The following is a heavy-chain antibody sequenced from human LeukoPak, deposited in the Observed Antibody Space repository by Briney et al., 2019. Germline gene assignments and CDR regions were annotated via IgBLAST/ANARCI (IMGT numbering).Heavy chain of an antibody. J-gene: IGHJ4*02. CDR3: AGHNYYQFDY. Sequence: PPGGSLRLSCTASGFTFNSYSMTWVRQAPGMGLEWVANIKHDGSEKYYVDSVRGRFTISRDNAKNSLYLQMNTLRAEDTAVYFCAGHNYYQFDYWGQGTLVTASS. CDR2: IKHDGSEK. CDR1: GFTFNSYS. V-gene: IGHV3-7*01. D-gene: IGHD1-1*01.